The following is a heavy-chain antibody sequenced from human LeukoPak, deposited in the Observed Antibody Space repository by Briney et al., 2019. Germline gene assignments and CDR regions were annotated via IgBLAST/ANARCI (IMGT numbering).Heavy chain of an antibody. CDR2: IFASGTA. CDR1: GARLTNPTYF. Sequence: PSGTLSLTCSVSGARLTNPTYFQWSWFRLPPGKGLEFIGKIFASGTAALTPSLKSRVTMSLDTSKNEFSLRLTSVTAEDSAVYYCARFKSGGFYYFDSWGQGTLVTVSS. J-gene: IGHJ4*02. D-gene: IGHD2-15*01. CDR3: ARFKSGGFYYFDS. V-gene: IGHV4-61*01.